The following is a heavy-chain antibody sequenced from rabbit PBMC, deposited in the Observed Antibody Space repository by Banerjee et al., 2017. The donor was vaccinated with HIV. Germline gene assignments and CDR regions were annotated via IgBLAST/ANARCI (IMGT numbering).Heavy chain of an antibody. CDR1: GFSFSSSYY. V-gene: IGHV1S40*01. J-gene: IGHJ4*01. CDR3: ARDGAGYAGYGYARL. CDR2: GSAGNP. D-gene: IGHD6-1*01. Sequence: QSLEESGGDLVQPGASLTLTCTASGFSFSSSYYIHWVRQAPGKGLEWIACGSAGNPNYASWAKGRFTSSSTTSTTVTLQMLSLPAEDSAIYFCARDGAGYAGYGYARLCGPGTLVTVS.